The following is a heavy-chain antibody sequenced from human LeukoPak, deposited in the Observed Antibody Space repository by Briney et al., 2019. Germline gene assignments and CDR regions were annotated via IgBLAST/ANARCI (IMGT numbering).Heavy chain of an antibody. Sequence: GASVKVSCKASGGTFSSYAISWLRQAPGQGLEWMGGIIPIFGTANYAQKFQGRVTITADESTSTAYMELSSLRSEDTAVYYCARAGPGYSSGWSFYYMDVWGKGTTVTVSS. V-gene: IGHV1-69*13. CDR1: GGTFSSYA. J-gene: IGHJ6*03. D-gene: IGHD6-19*01. CDR3: ARAGPGYSSGWSFYYMDV. CDR2: IIPIFGTA.